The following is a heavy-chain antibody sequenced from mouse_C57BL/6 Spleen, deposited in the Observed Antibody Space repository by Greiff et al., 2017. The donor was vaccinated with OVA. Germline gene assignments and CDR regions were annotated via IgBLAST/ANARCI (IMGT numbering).Heavy chain of an antibody. J-gene: IGHJ2*01. Sequence: EVQLQESGPGLVKPSQSLSLTCSVTGYSITSGYYWNWIRQFPGNKLEWMGYISYDGSNNYNPSLKNRISITRDTSKNQFFLKLNSVTTEDTATYYCARASYYYSSSYYFDYWGQGTTLTVSS. V-gene: IGHV3-6*01. CDR2: ISYDGSN. D-gene: IGHD1-1*01. CDR1: GYSITSGYY. CDR3: ARASYYYSSSYYFDY.